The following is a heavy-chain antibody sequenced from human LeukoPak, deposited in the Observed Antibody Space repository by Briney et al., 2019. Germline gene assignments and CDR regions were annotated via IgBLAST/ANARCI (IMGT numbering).Heavy chain of an antibody. J-gene: IGHJ4*02. D-gene: IGHD7-27*01. CDR3: ARVRATGAHDY. Sequence: PSETLPLTCAVYGGSFSGYYWSWIRQPPGKGLEWIGEINHSGSTNYNPSLKSRVTISVDTSKNQFSLKLSSVTAADTAVYYCARVRATGAHDYWGQGTLVTVSS. CDR1: GGSFSGYY. V-gene: IGHV4-34*01. CDR2: INHSGST.